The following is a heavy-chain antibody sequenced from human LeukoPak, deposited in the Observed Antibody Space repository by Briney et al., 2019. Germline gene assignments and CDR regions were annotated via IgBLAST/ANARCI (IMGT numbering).Heavy chain of an antibody. D-gene: IGHD3-16*01. Sequence: GGSLRLSCAASGFTFRSYSMNWVRQAPGKGLEWVSAIDPSSTYIYYADSVKGRFTISRDNAENSLYLQMNSLRAGDTAVYYCARGLPGGFDSWGQGTLVTVSS. CDR1: GFTFRSYS. J-gene: IGHJ4*02. V-gene: IGHV3-21*01. CDR3: ARGLPGGFDS. CDR2: IDPSSTYI.